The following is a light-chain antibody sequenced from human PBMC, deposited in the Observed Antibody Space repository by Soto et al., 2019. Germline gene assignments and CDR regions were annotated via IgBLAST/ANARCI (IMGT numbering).Light chain of an antibody. J-gene: IGKJ1*01. CDR1: QSVSRN. CDR3: QQYHGCWT. V-gene: IGKV3-15*01. CDR2: GAS. Sequence: EIVMTQSPVILSVSPGERATLSCRASQSVSRNLAWYQQKPGQAPRLLIRGASTRATSIPGRFSGSWSGTDFPLTISILQAEDVAVYCWQQYHGCWTFGQGTKVDIK.